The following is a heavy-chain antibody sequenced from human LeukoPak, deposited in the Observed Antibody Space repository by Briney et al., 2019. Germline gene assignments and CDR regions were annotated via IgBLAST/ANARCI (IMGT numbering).Heavy chain of an antibody. V-gene: IGHV3-21*04. CDR1: GFTFSSYS. J-gene: IGHJ4*02. CDR2: ISSSSIYT. D-gene: IGHD2-15*01. CDR3: ARGSPPDY. Sequence: GGSLRLSCAASGFTFSSYSMHWIRQAPGKGLEWLSYISSSSIYTSYADSVKGRSTISRDNAKNSLYLQLNSLRAEDTAVYYCARGSPPDYWGQGTLVTVSS.